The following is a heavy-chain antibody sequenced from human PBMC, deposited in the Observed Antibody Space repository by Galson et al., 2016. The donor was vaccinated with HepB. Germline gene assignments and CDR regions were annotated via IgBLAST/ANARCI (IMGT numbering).Heavy chain of an antibody. CDR3: ARGRWSPSVVEEFDY. CDR2: IYYSGTT. D-gene: IGHD2-15*01. V-gene: IGHV4-39*01. J-gene: IGHJ4*02. Sequence: SETLSLTCTVSGGSISTISYFWNWIRQSPGKGLEWIATIYYSGTTFYNPSLKSRVTIFVDTSKNQFSLNLYSVTAADTAVYYCARGRWSPSVVEEFDYWGQGTLVTVSS. CDR1: GGSISTISYF.